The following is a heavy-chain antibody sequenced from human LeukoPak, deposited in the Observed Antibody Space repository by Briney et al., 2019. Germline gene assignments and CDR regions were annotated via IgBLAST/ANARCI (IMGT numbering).Heavy chain of an antibody. Sequence: SETLSLTCTVSRGSTSGSIRSYYWSWLRQPPGKGLEWIGYISSSGSINDNPSLRSRVTISVDTSKNQFFLNLSSVSAADTAVYYCARIPLGYSGAYYFDYWGQGTLVTVSP. V-gene: IGHV4-4*09. CDR3: ARIPLGYSGAYYFDY. CDR1: RGSTSGSIRSYY. D-gene: IGHD5-12*01. CDR2: ISSSGSI. J-gene: IGHJ4*02.